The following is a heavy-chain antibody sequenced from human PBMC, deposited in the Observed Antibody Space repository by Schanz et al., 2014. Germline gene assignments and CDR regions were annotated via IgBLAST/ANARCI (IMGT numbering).Heavy chain of an antibody. CDR1: GGSISSATYY. CDR3: AREEGWGIAAAGTKHYYYGMDV. CDR2: IYSRGSS. Sequence: QVQLQESGPGLVKPSQTLSLTCTVSGGSISSATYYWSWVRQPAGKGLEWIGRIYSRGSSTYNPSLKSRVTIPIATSNNQSSRKLNSLTAADTAVYYCAREEGWGIAAAGTKHYYYGMDVWGQGTTVTVSS. J-gene: IGHJ6*02. D-gene: IGHD6-13*01. V-gene: IGHV4-61*02.